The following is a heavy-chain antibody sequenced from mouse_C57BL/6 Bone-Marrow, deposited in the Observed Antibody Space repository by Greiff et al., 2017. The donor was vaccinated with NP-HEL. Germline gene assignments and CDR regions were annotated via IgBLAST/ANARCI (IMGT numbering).Heavy chain of an antibody. CDR2: IYPGDGDT. D-gene: IGHD2-3*01. CDR3: ARGGLFYDGYLPSDY. J-gene: IGHJ2*01. CDR1: GYAFSSYW. V-gene: IGHV1-80*01. Sequence: VQLQQSGAELVKPGASVKISCKASGYAFSSYWMNWVKQRPGKGLEWIGQIYPGDGDTNYNGKFKGKATLTADKSSSTAYMQLSSLTSEDSAVYFCARGGLFYDGYLPSDYWGQGTTLTVSS.